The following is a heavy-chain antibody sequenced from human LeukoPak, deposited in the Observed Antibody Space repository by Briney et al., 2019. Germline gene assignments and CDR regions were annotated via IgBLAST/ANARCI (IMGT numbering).Heavy chain of an antibody. CDR2: IYNGGGT. CDR1: GFSFSSYW. CDR3: VRNLRYCSDGVCSP. V-gene: IGHV3-66*01. Sequence: GGSLRLSCEGSGFSFSSYWMTWVRQAPGKGLEWVSVIYNGGGTYYTDSVKGRFTISRDDSKDTVFLQMNSLRAEDTAVYFCVRNLRYCSDGVCSPWGQGTLVTVSS. J-gene: IGHJ4*02. D-gene: IGHD2-8*01.